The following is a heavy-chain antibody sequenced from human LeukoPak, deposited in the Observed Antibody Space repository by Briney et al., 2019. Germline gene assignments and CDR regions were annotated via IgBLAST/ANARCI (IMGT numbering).Heavy chain of an antibody. J-gene: IGHJ3*02. D-gene: IGHD4-17*01. CDR1: GGSISSSSFY. CDR3: TREYGFMTTVFHAFDI. Sequence: PSETLSLTCTGSGGSISSSSFYWGWIRQTPGKGLEWIGSVYYSGNTYYNSSLKSRVTISVDTSKNQFSLKLSSVTAADTAIYYCTREYGFMTTVFHAFDIWGQGTMVTVSS. CDR2: VYYSGNT. V-gene: IGHV4-39*07.